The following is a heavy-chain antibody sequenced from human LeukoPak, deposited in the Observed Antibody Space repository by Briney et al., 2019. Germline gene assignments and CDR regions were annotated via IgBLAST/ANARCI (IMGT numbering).Heavy chain of an antibody. CDR2: INPNSGGT. CDR3: ARGGVTSSYYYYYMDV. Sequence: ASVKVSCKASGYTFTGYYMHWVRQAPGQGLEWMGWINPNSGGTNFAQKFQGRVTMTRDTSISTAYMEVSRLRSDDTAVYYCARGGVTSSYYYYYMDVWGKGTTVTVSS. D-gene: IGHD5-18*01. J-gene: IGHJ6*03. CDR1: GYTFTGYY. V-gene: IGHV1-2*02.